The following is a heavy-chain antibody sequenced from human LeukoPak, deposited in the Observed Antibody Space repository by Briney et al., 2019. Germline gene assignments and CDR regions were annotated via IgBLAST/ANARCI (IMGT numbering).Heavy chain of an antibody. Sequence: GGSLRLSCAASGFTFSSYAMSWVRQAPGQGLEWMGGIIPIFGTANYAQKFQGRVTITADESTSTAYMELSSLRSEDTAVYYCARGEHSGILTGRHSYYYYYGMDVWGQGTTVTVSS. CDR3: ARGEHSGILTGRHSYYYYYGMDV. CDR1: GFTFSSYA. J-gene: IGHJ6*02. D-gene: IGHD3-9*01. CDR2: IIPIFGTA. V-gene: IGHV1-69*01.